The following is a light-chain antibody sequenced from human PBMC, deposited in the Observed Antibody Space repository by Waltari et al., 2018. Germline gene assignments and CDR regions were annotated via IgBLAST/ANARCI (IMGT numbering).Light chain of an antibody. V-gene: IGLV2-14*03. CDR3: SSYTLTNPVV. CDR1: SNDLGANDY. J-gene: IGLJ2*01. CDR2: DVS. Sequence: QSVVTQPASVSGSPGQSISISCTGTSNDLGANDYVSWYQQHPGIAPQLVIYDVSVRPSGVSIRFSGSKSGNTASLTISGLQAEDEALYYCSSYTLTNPVVFGGGTKLTVL.